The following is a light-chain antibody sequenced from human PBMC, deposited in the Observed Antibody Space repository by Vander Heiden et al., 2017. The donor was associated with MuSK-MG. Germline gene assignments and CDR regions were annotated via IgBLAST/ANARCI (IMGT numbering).Light chain of an antibody. CDR2: AAS. CDR3: QQCDSAHGIT. CDR1: QSISSY. Sequence: DIQMTQSPSSLSASVGDRVTITCRASQSISSYLNWYQQKPGKAPKLLIYAASSLQSGVPSRFSGSGSGTDFTLTISSLQPEDFATYYCQQCDSAHGITFGPGTRLEIK. J-gene: IGKJ5*01. V-gene: IGKV1-39*01.